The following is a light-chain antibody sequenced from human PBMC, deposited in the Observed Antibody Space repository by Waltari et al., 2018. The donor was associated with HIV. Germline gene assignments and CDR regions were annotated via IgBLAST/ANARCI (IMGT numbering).Light chain of an antibody. CDR3: QQYYSTPT. Sequence: DIVMTQSPDSLVVSLGARATINCKSSQSVLYSSNNKNYLAWYQQKPGQPPKLLIYWASTRESGVPDRFSGSGSGTDFTLTISSLQAEDVAVYYCQQYYSTPTFGQGTKVEIK. J-gene: IGKJ1*01. CDR1: QSVLYSSNNKNY. CDR2: WAS. V-gene: IGKV4-1*01.